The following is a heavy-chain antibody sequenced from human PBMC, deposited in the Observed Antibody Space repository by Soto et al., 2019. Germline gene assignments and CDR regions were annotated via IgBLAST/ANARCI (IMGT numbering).Heavy chain of an antibody. J-gene: IGHJ5*02. CDR3: AIGDDILTGNNLFDP. D-gene: IGHD3-9*01. V-gene: IGHV4-59*01. CDR1: GGSISSYY. CDR2: IYYSGST. Sequence: SETLSLTCTVSGGSISSYYWSWIRQPPGKGLEWIGYIYYSGSTNYNPSLKSRVTISVDTSKNQFSLKLSSVTAADTAVYYCAIGDDILTGNNLFDPWGQGTLVTVSS.